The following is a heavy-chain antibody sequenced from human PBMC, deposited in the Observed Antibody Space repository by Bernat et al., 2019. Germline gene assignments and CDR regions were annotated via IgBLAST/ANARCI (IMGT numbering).Heavy chain of an antibody. D-gene: IGHD6-13*01. J-gene: IGHJ6*02. CDR1: GFSFSSYA. V-gene: IGHV3-23*04. Sequence: EVELVESGGGLVQPGGSLRLSCAASGFSFSSYAMSWVRQAPGKGLEWVSAISGSGGSTYYADSVKGRFTISRDNSKNTLYLQMNSLRAEDTAVYYCAEGPKQQLEYYYYYGMDVWGQGTTVTVSS. CDR3: AEGPKQQLEYYYYYGMDV. CDR2: ISGSGGST.